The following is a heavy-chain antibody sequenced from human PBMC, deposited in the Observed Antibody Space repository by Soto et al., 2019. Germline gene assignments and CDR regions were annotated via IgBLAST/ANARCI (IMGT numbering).Heavy chain of an antibody. CDR2: INHSGST. Sequence: QVQLQQWGAGLLKPSETLSLTCAVYGGSFSGYYWSWIRQPPGKGLEWIGEINHSGSTNYNPSLKSRVTISVDTSKNQFSLKLSSVTAEDTAVYYCARGGYCSGGSCSNWFDPWGQGTLVTVSS. CDR3: ARGGYCSGGSCSNWFDP. CDR1: GGSFSGYY. J-gene: IGHJ5*02. V-gene: IGHV4-34*01. D-gene: IGHD2-15*01.